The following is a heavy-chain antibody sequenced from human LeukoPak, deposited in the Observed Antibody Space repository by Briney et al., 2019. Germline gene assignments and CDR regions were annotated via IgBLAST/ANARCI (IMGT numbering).Heavy chain of an antibody. Sequence: PWGSLRLSCAASGFSFSTYWMHWVRQAPGKGLVWVSRITSDGSYTNYADSVKGRFTISRDNAKKTLYLQMNSLRVEDTAIYYCTRPSAGGGLASDYWGQGTLVTVSS. V-gene: IGHV3-74*01. J-gene: IGHJ4*02. CDR1: GFSFSTYW. CDR2: ITSDGSYT. D-gene: IGHD3-10*01. CDR3: TRPSAGGGLASDY.